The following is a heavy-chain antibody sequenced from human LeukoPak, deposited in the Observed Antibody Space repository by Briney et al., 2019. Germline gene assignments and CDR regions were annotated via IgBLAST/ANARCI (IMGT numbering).Heavy chain of an antibody. V-gene: IGHV5-51*01. CDR3: ATQGSTAMWTLYYYYYMDV. J-gene: IGHJ6*03. D-gene: IGHD5-18*01. Sequence: GESLKISCKGSGYSFTSYWIGWVRQMPGKGLEWMGIIYPGDSDTRYSPSFQGQVTISADKSISTAYLQWSSLKASDTAMYYCATQGSTAMWTLYYYYYMDVWGKGTTVTVSS. CDR2: IYPGDSDT. CDR1: GYSFTSYW.